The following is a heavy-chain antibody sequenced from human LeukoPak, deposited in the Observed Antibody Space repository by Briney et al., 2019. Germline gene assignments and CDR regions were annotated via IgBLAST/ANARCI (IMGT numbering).Heavy chain of an antibody. J-gene: IGHJ6*02. CDR1: GFTFRSHG. Sequence: PGGSLRLSCAASGFTFRSHGMQWVRQAPGKGLEWVAVIWYDGSKTYYADSVKGRFTISRDNSKNTLDLQMSSLRAEDTAVYYCARSNTMTSNYYYGMDVWGLGTTVTVSS. V-gene: IGHV3-33*01. CDR2: IWYDGSKT. CDR3: ARSNTMTSNYYYGMDV. D-gene: IGHD4-11*01.